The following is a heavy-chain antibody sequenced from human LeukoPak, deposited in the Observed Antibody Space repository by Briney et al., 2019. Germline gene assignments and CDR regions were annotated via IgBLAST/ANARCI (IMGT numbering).Heavy chain of an antibody. J-gene: IGHJ4*02. CDR2: INPNSGGT. CDR1: GHTLTDYY. D-gene: IGHD3-10*01. Sequence: ASVKVSCKASGHTLTDYYMYWVRQAPGQGLEWMGWINPNSGGTNYAQKFQGRVTMTRDTSISTAYMELSRLRSDDTAMYYCAKGLLWFGDLDYFDYWGQGTLVTVSS. V-gene: IGHV1-2*02. CDR3: AKGLLWFGDLDYFDY.